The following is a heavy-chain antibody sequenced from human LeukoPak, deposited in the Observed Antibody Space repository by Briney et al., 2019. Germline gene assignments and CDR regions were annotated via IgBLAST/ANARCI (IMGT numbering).Heavy chain of an antibody. J-gene: IGHJ4*02. CDR3: ARGGLSSRIDY. V-gene: IGHV1-18*01. CDR2: ISAYNGST. Sequence: ASVKVSCKASGGTFSSYAISWVRQAPGQGPEWMAWISAYNGSTNYAQKFQGRVTMTTDTSTSTAYMELRSLRSDDTAVYYCARGGLSSRIDYWGQGTLVTVPS. D-gene: IGHD2-2*01. CDR1: GGTFSSYA.